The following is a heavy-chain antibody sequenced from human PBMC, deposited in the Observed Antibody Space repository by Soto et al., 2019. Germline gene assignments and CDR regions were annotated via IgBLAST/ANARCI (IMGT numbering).Heavy chain of an antibody. D-gene: IGHD3-9*01. CDR1: GYTLTELS. CDR2: FDPEDGET. V-gene: IGHV1-24*01. Sequence: ASVKVSCKVSGYTLTELSMHWVRQAPGKGLEWMGGFDPEDGETIYAQKFQGRVTMTEDTSTDTAYMELSSLRSEDTAVYYCATGVQVLRYFDWLPRSYFDYWGQGTLVTVLL. J-gene: IGHJ4*02. CDR3: ATGVQVLRYFDWLPRSYFDY.